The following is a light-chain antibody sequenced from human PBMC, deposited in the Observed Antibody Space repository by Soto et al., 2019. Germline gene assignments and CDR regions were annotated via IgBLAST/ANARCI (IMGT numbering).Light chain of an antibody. CDR2: RNN. CDR1: SSNIGSNY. J-gene: IGLJ3*02. CDR3: AAWDDSLWGV. Sequence: QSVLTQPPSASGTPGQRVTISCSGSSSNIGSNYVYWYQQLPGTAPKLLIYRNNQRPSGVPDRFSGAKSGTSASLASSGLRSEDEADYYCAAWDDSLWGVFGGGTKVTVL. V-gene: IGLV1-47*01.